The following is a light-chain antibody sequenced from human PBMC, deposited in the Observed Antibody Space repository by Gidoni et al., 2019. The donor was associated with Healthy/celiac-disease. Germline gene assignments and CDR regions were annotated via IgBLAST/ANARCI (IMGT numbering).Light chain of an antibody. CDR2: GAS. J-gene: IGKJ4*01. V-gene: IGKV3-15*01. CDR3: QQYNNWPPVT. Sequence: EIVMTQSPATLSVSPGERATLSCRASQSVSSNLAWYQQKPCQAPRPLTYGASTRAIGITARFSGIGSGTEFTLTISSLHSEDFAVYYCQQYNNWPPVTFGGGTKVEIK. CDR1: QSVSSN.